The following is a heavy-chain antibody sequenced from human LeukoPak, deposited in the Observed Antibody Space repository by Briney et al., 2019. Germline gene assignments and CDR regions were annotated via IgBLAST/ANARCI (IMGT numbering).Heavy chain of an antibody. J-gene: IGHJ5*02. V-gene: IGHV4-39*07. D-gene: IGHD4-23*01. CDR3: ARERSSSGGHSWFDP. CDR1: GGYIITSGHY. Sequence: SETLSLTCAVSGGYIITSGHYWGWIRQPPGKGLEWIGSIYYTGVTSTNPFFRSRMSISVDTSKNQFSLNLTSVTAADAAVYYCARERSSSGGHSWFDPWGQGTLVTVSS. CDR2: IYYTGVT.